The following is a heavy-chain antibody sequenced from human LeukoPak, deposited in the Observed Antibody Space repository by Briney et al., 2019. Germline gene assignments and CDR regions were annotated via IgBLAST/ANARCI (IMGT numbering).Heavy chain of an antibody. CDR1: GGSIRSGGYS. D-gene: IGHD3-22*01. J-gene: IGHJ3*02. Sequence: SETLSLTCAVYGGSIRSGGYSWSWIRQPPGKGLDWIGYIYHSGGTYYNPSLKSRVTISVDRSKNQFSLKLSSVTAADTAVYYCARGPRGSGYYLDAFDIWGQGTMVTVSS. CDR3: ARGPRGSGYYLDAFDI. V-gene: IGHV4-30-2*01. CDR2: IYHSGGT.